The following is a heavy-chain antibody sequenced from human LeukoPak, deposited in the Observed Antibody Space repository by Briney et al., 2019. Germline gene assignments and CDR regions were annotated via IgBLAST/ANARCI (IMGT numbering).Heavy chain of an antibody. D-gene: IGHD3-22*01. CDR2: ISYDGNNK. CDR1: GFTFAIYA. CDR3: ARDLVGGWDDSSGYYYGYLDY. J-gene: IGHJ4*02. V-gene: IGHV3-30-3*01. Sequence: GGSLRLSCAASGFTFAIYAMHWVRQAPGKGLEWVAVISYDGNNKYYADSVEGRFTISRDNSKNTLYLQMNSLRAEDTAVYYCARDLVGGWDDSSGYYYGYLDYWGQGTLVTVSS.